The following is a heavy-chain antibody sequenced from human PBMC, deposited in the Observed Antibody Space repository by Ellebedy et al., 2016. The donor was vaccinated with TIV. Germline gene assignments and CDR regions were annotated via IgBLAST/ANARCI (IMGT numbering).Heavy chain of an antibody. Sequence: MPSETLSLTCTVSGGSISSSSYYWGWIRQPPGKGLEWIGSIYYSGSTYYNPSLKSRVTISVDTSKNQFSLKLSSVTAADTAVYYCARRYSSGGFDPWGQGTLVTVSS. V-gene: IGHV4-39*01. CDR1: GGSISSSSYY. CDR3: ARRYSSGGFDP. D-gene: IGHD6-19*01. J-gene: IGHJ5*02. CDR2: IYYSGST.